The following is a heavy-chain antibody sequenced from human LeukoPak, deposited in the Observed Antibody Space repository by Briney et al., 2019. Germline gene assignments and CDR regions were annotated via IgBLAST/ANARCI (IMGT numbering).Heavy chain of an antibody. J-gene: IGHJ3*02. CDR1: GDSVSSNSAA. Sequence: SQTLSLTCAISGDSVSSNSAAWNWIRQSPSRGLEWLGRTYYRSKWYNDYAVSVKSRITINPDTSKNQFSLQLNSVTPEDTAVYYCASTYSSGRYSGGAFDIWGQGTMVTVSS. CDR3: ASTYSSGRYSGGAFDI. CDR2: TYYRSKWYN. D-gene: IGHD6-19*01. V-gene: IGHV6-1*01.